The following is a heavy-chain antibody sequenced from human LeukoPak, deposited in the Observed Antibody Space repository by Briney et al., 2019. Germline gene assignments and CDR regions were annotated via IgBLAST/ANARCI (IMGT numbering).Heavy chain of an antibody. J-gene: IGHJ5*02. CDR2: ISYDGSNK. V-gene: IGHV3-30*04. Sequence: GRSLRLSCAASGFTFSSYAMHWVRQAPGKGLEWVAVISYDGSNKYYADSVKGRFTISRDNSKNTLYLQMNSLRAEDTAVYYCAKDYSSSWYQDRWGQGTLVTVSS. CDR3: AKDYSSSWYQDR. D-gene: IGHD6-13*01. CDR1: GFTFSSYA.